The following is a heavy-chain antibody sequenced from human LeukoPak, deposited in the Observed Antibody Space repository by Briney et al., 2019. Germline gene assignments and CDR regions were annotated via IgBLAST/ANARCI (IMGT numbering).Heavy chain of an antibody. D-gene: IGHD1-26*01. CDR1: GGSISSSSYY. J-gene: IGHJ5*02. CDR3: ARDVGATNGWFDP. Sequence: SETLSLTCTVSGGSISSSSYYWGWIRQPPGKGLEWIGSIYYTRSTYYNPALKSRVTISVDTSKNQFPLKLSSVTAADTAVYYCARDVGATNGWFDPWGQGTLVTVSS. V-gene: IGHV4-39*06. CDR2: IYYTRST.